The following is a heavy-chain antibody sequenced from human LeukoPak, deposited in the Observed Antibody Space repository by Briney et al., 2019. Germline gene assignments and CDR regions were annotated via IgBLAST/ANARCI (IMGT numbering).Heavy chain of an antibody. CDR2: MSPNSGNT. D-gene: IGHD1-26*01. CDR3: ARDPRMNTGTYSRDAFDI. V-gene: IGHV1-8*02. J-gene: IGHJ3*02. Sequence: ASVKVSCKASGYTFTNFDINWVRQATGQGLEWMGRMSPNSGNTVYAQTFQGRVTMTRDTSIGTAYMELSSLMSEDTAVYYCARDPRMNTGTYSRDAFDIWGQGTMVTVSS. CDR1: GYTFTNFD.